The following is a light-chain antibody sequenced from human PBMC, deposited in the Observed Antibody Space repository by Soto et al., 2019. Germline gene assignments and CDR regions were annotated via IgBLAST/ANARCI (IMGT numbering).Light chain of an antibody. CDR3: AAWDDRLNGPV. V-gene: IGLV1-44*01. CDR1: SSNIGINT. Sequence: QSVLTQPPSASGTPGQRVTISCSGSSSNIGINTVNWYQQLPGTAPKLLIYSNNQRPSGVPDRFSGSKSGTSASLAISGLQSEDEADYYCAAWDDRLNGPVFGGGTKVTVL. J-gene: IGLJ2*01. CDR2: SNN.